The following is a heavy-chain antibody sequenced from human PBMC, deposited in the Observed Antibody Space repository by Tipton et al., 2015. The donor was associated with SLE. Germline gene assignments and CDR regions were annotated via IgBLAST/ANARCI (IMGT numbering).Heavy chain of an antibody. J-gene: IGHJ4*02. CDR3: ARGGRGAKTDY. CDR1: GYSFRSGYF. V-gene: IGHV4-61*01. D-gene: IGHD3-10*01. Sequence: GLVKPSETLSLACAISGYSFRSGYFWGWIRQPPGKGLEWIGYIYYSGSTNYNPSLKSRVTISVDTSKNQFSLKLSSVTAADTAVYYCARGGRGAKTDYWGQGTLVTVSS. CDR2: IYYSGST.